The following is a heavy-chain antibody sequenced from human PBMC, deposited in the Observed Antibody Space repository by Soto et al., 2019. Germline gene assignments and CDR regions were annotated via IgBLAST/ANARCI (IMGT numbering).Heavy chain of an antibody. D-gene: IGHD6-6*01. CDR1: GFTFNSYA. J-gene: IGHJ4*02. V-gene: IGHV3-30*18. CDR3: AKEHITTARLYYFDY. CDR2: ISYDGSNK. Sequence: GGSLRLSCAASGFTFNSYAMSWVRQAPGKGLEWVAVISYDGSNKYYADSVKGRFTVSRDNSKNTLYLQMNSLRAEDTAVYYCAKEHITTARLYYFDYWGLGTLVTVSS.